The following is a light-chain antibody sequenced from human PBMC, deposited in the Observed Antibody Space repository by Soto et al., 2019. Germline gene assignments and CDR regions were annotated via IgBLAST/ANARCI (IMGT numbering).Light chain of an antibody. V-gene: IGKV3-20*01. CDR3: QQYGNLPLT. Sequence: EIVLTQSPGTLSFSPWERATLSCRASQTITTLAWYQRKPGQAPRLLIYRVSSRATGVPDRSSGSGSGTDYTLTISRLEPEDFAVYYCQQYGNLPLTFGGGTKVDIK. CDR2: RVS. J-gene: IGKJ4*01. CDR1: QTITT.